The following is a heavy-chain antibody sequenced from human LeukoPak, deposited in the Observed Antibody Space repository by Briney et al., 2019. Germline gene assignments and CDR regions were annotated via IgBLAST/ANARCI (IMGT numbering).Heavy chain of an antibody. CDR3: ARVQAVFQNFDY. CDR2: MYSGGNT. Sequence: GGSLRLSCAASGFTVSSSYISWVRQAPGKGLEWVSVMYSGGNTYYADSVKGRFTISRDKSKNALYLQMNSLRAEDTAVYHCARVQAVFQNFDYWGQGTLVTVSS. J-gene: IGHJ4*02. CDR1: GFTVSSSY. V-gene: IGHV3-66*01.